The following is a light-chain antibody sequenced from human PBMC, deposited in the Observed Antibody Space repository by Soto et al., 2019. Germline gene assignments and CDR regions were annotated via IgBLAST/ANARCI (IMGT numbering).Light chain of an antibody. CDR1: SSDVGAYNY. Sequence: QSALTQPASVCGSPGQSITISCTGTSSDVGAYNYVSWYQQYPGKAPKLMIYEVSNRPSGVSNRFSGSKSGNTASLTISGLQAEDEADYYCSSFTTTSTYVVGTGTKLTVL. V-gene: IGLV2-14*01. J-gene: IGLJ1*01. CDR2: EVS. CDR3: SSFTTTSTYV.